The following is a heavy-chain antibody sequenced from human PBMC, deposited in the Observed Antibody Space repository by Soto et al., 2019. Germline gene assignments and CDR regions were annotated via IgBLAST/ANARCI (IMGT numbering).Heavy chain of an antibody. CDR2: IKQDGSEK. CDR3: ARVEEYYDSSGYYYFDY. Sequence: GGSLRLSCAASGFTFSSYWMSWVRQAPGKGLEWVANIKQDGSEKYYVDSVKGRFTISRDNAKNSLYLQMNSLRAEDTAVYYCARVEEYYDSSGYYYFDYWGQGTLVTVSS. D-gene: IGHD3-22*01. V-gene: IGHV3-7*03. J-gene: IGHJ4*02. CDR1: GFTFSSYW.